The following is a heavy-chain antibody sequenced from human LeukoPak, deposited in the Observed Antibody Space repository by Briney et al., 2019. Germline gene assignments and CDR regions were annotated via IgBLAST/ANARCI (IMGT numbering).Heavy chain of an antibody. Sequence: PSETLSLTCTVSGGSISSGGYYWSWIRQPPGKGLEWIGYIYHSGSTYYNPSLKSRVTISVDRSKNQFSLKLSSVTAADTAVYYCARAPSLGPLYWGQGTLVTVSS. CDR1: GGSISSGGYY. CDR3: ARAPSLGPLY. CDR2: IYHSGST. V-gene: IGHV4-30-2*01. J-gene: IGHJ4*02.